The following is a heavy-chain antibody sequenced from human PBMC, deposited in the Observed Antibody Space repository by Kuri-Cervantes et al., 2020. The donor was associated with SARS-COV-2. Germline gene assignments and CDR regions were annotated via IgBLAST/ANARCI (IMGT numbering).Heavy chain of an antibody. Sequence: SVKVSCKASGGTFSSYAISWVRQAPGQGLEWMGGIIPIFGTANYAQKFQGRVTITADKSTSTAYMELSSLRSEDAAAYYCARKIGGGYCSGGSCWGMDVWGQGTTVTVSS. CDR2: IIPIFGTA. J-gene: IGHJ6*02. CDR3: ARKIGGGYCSGGSCWGMDV. D-gene: IGHD2-15*01. CDR1: GGTFSSYA. V-gene: IGHV1-69*06.